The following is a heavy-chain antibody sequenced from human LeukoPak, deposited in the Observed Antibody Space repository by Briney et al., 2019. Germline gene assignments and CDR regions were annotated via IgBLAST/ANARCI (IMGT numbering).Heavy chain of an antibody. V-gene: IGHV4-38-2*02. D-gene: IGHD3-16*01. Sequence: PSETLSLTCTVSNSSISSGYYWGWIRQPPGKGLEWIGSIYHSGTTYYNPSLKSRVTISVDTSTNQFSLKLSSVTAADTAVYYCARDYTTSFDYWGQGTLVTVSS. CDR1: NSSISSGYY. CDR2: IYHSGTT. J-gene: IGHJ4*02. CDR3: ARDYTTSFDY.